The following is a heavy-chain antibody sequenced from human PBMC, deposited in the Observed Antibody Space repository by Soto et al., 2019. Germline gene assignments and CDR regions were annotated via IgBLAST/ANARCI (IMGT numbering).Heavy chain of an antibody. Sequence: QVQLMESGGGLVKPGGSLRLSCATSGFTFSDYYMSWIRQAPGKGLEFVSYISPKGTYRTYADSVKGRFTISRDNAKNSLYLQVNSLRAEDTAVYYCSRGGGGGLFDLWGQGTFVTVSS. CDR3: SRGGGGGLFDL. CDR2: ISPKGTYR. J-gene: IGHJ5*02. D-gene: IGHD2-21*01. V-gene: IGHV3-11*06. CDR1: GFTFSDYY.